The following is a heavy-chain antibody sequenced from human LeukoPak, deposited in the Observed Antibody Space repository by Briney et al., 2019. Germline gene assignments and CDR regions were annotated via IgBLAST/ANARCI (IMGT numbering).Heavy chain of an antibody. CDR3: ARGMDYDILTGPAYYMDV. J-gene: IGHJ6*03. CDR2: IYYSGST. D-gene: IGHD3-9*01. CDR1: GGSISSYY. V-gene: IGHV4-59*01. Sequence: SETLSLTCTVSGGSISSYYWSWIRQPPGKGLEWIGYIYYSGSTNYNPSLKSRVTISVDTSKNQFSLKLNSVTAADTAVYYCARGMDYDILTGPAYYMDVWGKGTTVTVSS.